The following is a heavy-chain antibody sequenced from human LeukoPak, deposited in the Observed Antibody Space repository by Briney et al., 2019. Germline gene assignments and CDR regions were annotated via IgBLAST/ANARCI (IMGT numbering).Heavy chain of an antibody. CDR2: FDPEDGET. V-gene: IGHV1-24*01. CDR3: ATVLAWLDWFFDY. D-gene: IGHD3-9*01. CDR1: GYTLTELS. Sequence: ASVKVSCKVSGYTLTELSIHWVRQAPGKGLEWMGGFDPEDGETIYAQKFQGRVTMTEDTSTDTAYMELSSLRSEDTAVYYCATVLAWLDWFFDYWGQGTLVTVSS. J-gene: IGHJ4*02.